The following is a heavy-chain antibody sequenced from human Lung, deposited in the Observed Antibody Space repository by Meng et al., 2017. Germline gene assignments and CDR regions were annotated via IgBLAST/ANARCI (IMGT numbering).Heavy chain of an antibody. CDR3: ASLWSSGGYRLDY. D-gene: IGHD6-19*01. V-gene: IGHV3-15*01. CDR1: GITFRNLW. CDR2: IKSKVNGGTT. Sequence: GESLKISCVASGITFRNLWMTWVRQAPGKGLEWVGRIKSKVNGGTTDFAAPVKGRFTISRDNAKNSLYLQMNSLRAEDTAVYYCASLWSSGGYRLDYWGQGTLVTVSS. J-gene: IGHJ4*02.